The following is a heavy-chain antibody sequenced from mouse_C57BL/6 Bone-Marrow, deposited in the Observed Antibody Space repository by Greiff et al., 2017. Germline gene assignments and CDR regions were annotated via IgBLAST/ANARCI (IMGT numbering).Heavy chain of an antibody. D-gene: IGHD1-1*01. CDR1: GFNIKDDY. Sequence: EVQRVESGAELVRPGASVKLSCTASGFNIKDDYMHWVKQRPEQGLEWIGWIDPENGDTEYASKFQGKATITADTSSNTAHLQLSSLTSEDTAVYYCTTVVHYWGQGTTLTVSS. CDR2: IDPENGDT. V-gene: IGHV14-4*01. J-gene: IGHJ2*01. CDR3: TTVVHY.